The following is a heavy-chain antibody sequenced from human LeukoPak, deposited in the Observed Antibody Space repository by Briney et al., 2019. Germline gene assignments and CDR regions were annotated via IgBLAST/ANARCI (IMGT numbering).Heavy chain of an antibody. Sequence: PSETLSLTCTVSGGSISIYYWNWIRQPAGKGLEWIGRIFTNGITNYNPSLKSRVTMSVDTSKNQFSLNLSSVIAADTAIYYCARETSGTYYNPLGYMDVWGKGTTVTVSS. J-gene: IGHJ6*03. CDR3: ARETSGTYYNPLGYMDV. CDR2: IFTNGIT. V-gene: IGHV4-4*07. CDR1: GGSISIYY. D-gene: IGHD3-10*01.